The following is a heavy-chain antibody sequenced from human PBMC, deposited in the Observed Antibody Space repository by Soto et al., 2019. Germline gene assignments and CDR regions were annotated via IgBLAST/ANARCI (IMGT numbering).Heavy chain of an antibody. J-gene: IGHJ5*02. V-gene: IGHV4-31*03. CDR2: IYYSGST. D-gene: IGHD6-13*01. Sequence: QVQLQESGPGLVKPSQTLSLTCTVSGGSISSGGYYWSWIRQHPGKGLEWIGYIYYSGSTYYNPXRKRRVTRSGXXSXNXXSLTLSSVTAADTAVYYCAGHGAYSSSWYPGWFDPWGQGTLVTVSS. CDR1: GGSISSGGYY. CDR3: AGHGAYSSSWYPGWFDP.